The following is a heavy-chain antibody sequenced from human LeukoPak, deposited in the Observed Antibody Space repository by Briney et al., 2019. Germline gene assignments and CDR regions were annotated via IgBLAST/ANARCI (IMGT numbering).Heavy chain of an antibody. V-gene: IGHV1-8*03. J-gene: IGHJ4*02. CDR2: MNPNSGNT. CDR1: GYTFTSYG. D-gene: IGHD3-10*01. Sequence: ASVKVSCKASGYTFTSYGISWVRQAPGQGLEWMGWMNPNSGNTGYAQKFQGRVTITRDTSISTAYMELSSLRSEDTAVYYCASWFGELLPTRIRQKGFYYWGQGTLVTVSS. CDR3: ASWFGELLPTRIRQKGFYY.